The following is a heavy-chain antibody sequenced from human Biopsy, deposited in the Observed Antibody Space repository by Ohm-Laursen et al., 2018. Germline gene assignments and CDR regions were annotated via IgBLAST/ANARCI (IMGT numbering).Heavy chain of an antibody. J-gene: IGHJ4*02. CDR2: ISGNSDII. CDR1: GFTFSGYA. CDR3: ALAAAQTVTHFDY. Sequence: GTLSLTCAAPGFTFSGYAMTWFRQAPGKGLEWVSTISGNSDIIYDTDSVKGRFTISRDNSKNTLYLQMNSLRADDTAVYYCALAAAQTVTHFDYWGQGTLVTVSS. V-gene: IGHV3-23*01. D-gene: IGHD4-17*01.